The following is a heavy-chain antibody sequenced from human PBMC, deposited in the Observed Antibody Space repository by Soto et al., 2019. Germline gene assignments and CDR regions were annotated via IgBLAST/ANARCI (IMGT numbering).Heavy chain of an antibody. CDR1: GDSVTRSNW. CDR3: ASSGWSEDFYYYYGMDV. D-gene: IGHD6-19*01. Sequence: LSLTCTVSGDSVTRSNWWSWVRQSPGKGLEWIGEIYHSGNTKYNPSLKSRVTISVDKSKNQFSLHLTSVTAADTAVYYCASSGWSEDFYYYYGMDVWGQGTTVTVSS. J-gene: IGHJ6*02. CDR2: IYHSGNT. V-gene: IGHV4-4*02.